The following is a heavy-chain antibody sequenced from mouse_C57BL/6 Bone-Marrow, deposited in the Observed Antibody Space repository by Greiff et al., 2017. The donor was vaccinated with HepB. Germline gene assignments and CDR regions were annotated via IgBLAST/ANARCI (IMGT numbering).Heavy chain of an antibody. J-gene: IGHJ1*03. CDR1: GFTFTDYY. Sequence: EVQLVESGGGLVQPGGSLSLSCAASGFTFTDYYMSWVRQPPGKALEWLGFIRNKANGYTTEYSASVKGRFTISRDNSQSILYLQMNALRAEDSATYYCASGLRSPWYFDVWGTGTTVTVSS. D-gene: IGHD1-1*01. V-gene: IGHV7-3*01. CDR2: IRNKANGYTT. CDR3: ASGLRSPWYFDV.